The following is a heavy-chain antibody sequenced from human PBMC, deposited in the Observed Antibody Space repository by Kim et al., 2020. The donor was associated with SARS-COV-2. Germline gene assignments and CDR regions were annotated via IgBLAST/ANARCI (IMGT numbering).Heavy chain of an antibody. CDR2: INTNTGNP. CDR3: ARVPHGSGSYYNNWFDP. J-gene: IGHJ5*02. Sequence: ASVKVSCKASGYTFTSYAMNWVRQAPGQRLELMGWINTNTGNPTYAQGFTGRFVFSLDTSVSTAYLQISSLKAEDTAVYYCARVPHGSGSYYNNWFDPWGQGTLVTVSS. D-gene: IGHD3-10*01. CDR1: GYTFTSYA. V-gene: IGHV7-4-1*02.